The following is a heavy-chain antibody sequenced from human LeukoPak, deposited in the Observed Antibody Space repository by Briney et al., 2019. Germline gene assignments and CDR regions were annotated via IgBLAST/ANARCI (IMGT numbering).Heavy chain of an antibody. Sequence: PSQTLSLTCTVSGGSISSSSYYWGWIRQPPGKGLEWIGSIYYSGGTYYNPSLKSRVTMSVDKSKNQCSLRLSSVTAADTAIYFCARSTQASSTSFDYWGQGTLVTVSS. D-gene: IGHD6-6*01. J-gene: IGHJ4*02. CDR1: GGSISSSSYY. CDR3: ARSTQASSTSFDY. V-gene: IGHV4-39*07. CDR2: IYYSGGT.